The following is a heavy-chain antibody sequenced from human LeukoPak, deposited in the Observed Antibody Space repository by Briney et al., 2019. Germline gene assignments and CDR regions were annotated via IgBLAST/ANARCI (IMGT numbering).Heavy chain of an antibody. Sequence: SETLSLTCTVSGGSISSSSYYWGWIRQPPGKGLEWIGSIYYSGSTYYNPSLKSRVTISVDTSKNQFSLKLSSVTAADTAVYYCARYDSGEFDYWGQGTLVIVSS. CDR3: ARYDSGEFDY. D-gene: IGHD3-10*01. V-gene: IGHV4-39*01. CDR2: IYYSGST. J-gene: IGHJ4*02. CDR1: GGSISSSSYY.